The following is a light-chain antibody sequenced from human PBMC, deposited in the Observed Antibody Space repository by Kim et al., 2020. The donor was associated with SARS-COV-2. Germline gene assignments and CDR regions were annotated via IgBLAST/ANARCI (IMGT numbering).Light chain of an antibody. CDR2: ADN. CDR1: KSNIGTNF. CDR3: ASWDSSLNGVL. J-gene: IGLJ2*01. V-gene: IGLV1-44*01. Sequence: GQRVTISGSGTKSNIGTNFVWWYKQLPGTAPELLIHADNQRSSGVPDRFSASKSDTSASLAISGLQADDEADYFCASWDSSLNGVLFGGGTQLTVL.